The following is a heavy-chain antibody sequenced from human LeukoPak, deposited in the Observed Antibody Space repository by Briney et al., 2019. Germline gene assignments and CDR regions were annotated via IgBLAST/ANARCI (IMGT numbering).Heavy chain of an antibody. CDR3: ARDPHYYDSSGSGDAFDI. CDR2: IYSGGSR. D-gene: IGHD3-22*01. Sequence: PGGSLRLSCAASGFTVSSNYMSWVRQAPGKGLKWVPVIYSGGSRYYADSVKGRFTISRDNSKNTLYLQMNSLRAEDTAVYYCARDPHYYDSSGSGDAFDIWGQGTMVSVSS. V-gene: IGHV3-53*01. CDR1: GFTVSSNY. J-gene: IGHJ3*02.